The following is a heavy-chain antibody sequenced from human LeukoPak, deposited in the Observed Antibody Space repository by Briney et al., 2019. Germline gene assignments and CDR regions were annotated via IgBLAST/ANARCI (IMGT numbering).Heavy chain of an antibody. D-gene: IGHD1-26*01. V-gene: IGHV4-28*05. J-gene: IGHJ3*01. Sequence: PSDALSLTCAVSGDSISRSDWWAWIRQPPGKGLEWLGNIYYSGRIYHNPSLQSRVIMPVDSSKNQFSLRLDSVTAADTAVYYCAKTRSGTYYGDSFDVWGQGRLVIVSS. CDR2: IYYSGRI. CDR1: GDSISRSDW. CDR3: AKTRSGTYYGDSFDV.